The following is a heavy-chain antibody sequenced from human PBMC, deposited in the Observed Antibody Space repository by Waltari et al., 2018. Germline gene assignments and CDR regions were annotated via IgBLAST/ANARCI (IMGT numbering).Heavy chain of an antibody. V-gene: IGHV4-34*01. J-gene: IGHJ4*02. CDR3: ARSHCSGGSCYIY. Sequence: QVQLQQWGAGLLKPSETLSRTCAVYGGSFSGYYWSWIRQPPGKGLEWIGEINHSGTTNYNPSLKSRVTISVDTSKNQFSLKLSSVTAADTAVYYCARSHCSGGSCYIYWGQGTLVTVSS. CDR1: GGSFSGYY. CDR2: INHSGTT. D-gene: IGHD2-15*01.